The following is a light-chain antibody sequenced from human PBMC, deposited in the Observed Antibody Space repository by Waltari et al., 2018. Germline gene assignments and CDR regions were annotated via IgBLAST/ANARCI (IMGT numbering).Light chain of an antibody. V-gene: IGKV1-39*01. Sequence: DIQMTQSPLSLSASVGDRVTITCRARQTISKYLNWYQQKPGKAPKLLIHAASRLQSGVPSRFSGSGSETEFTLTINRLQLEDCAIYYCQQTYTTPTWTFGQGTRVDIK. CDR1: QTISKY. CDR3: QQTYTTPTWT. J-gene: IGKJ1*01. CDR2: AAS.